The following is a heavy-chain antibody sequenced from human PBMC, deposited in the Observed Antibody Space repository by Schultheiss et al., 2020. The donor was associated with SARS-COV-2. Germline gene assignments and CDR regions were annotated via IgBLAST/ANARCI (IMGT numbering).Heavy chain of an antibody. CDR2: ISGSGGST. D-gene: IGHD3-3*01. Sequence: GGSLRLSCAASGFTFSSYAMSWVRQAPGKGLEWVSGISGSGGSTYYAESVKGRFTVSRDNSKNTLHLQMNSLRGEDTAVYYCARDITIFGVVTLFDYWGQGTLVTVSS. CDR3: ARDITIFGVVTLFDY. J-gene: IGHJ4*02. V-gene: IGHV3-23*01. CDR1: GFTFSSYA.